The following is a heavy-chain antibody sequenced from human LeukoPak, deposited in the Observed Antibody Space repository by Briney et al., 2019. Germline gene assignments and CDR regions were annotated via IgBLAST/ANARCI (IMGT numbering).Heavy chain of an antibody. V-gene: IGHV5-51*01. CDR1: GYSFTSYW. CDR3: ARSASYLVGHDL. CDR2: ISPGDSDT. J-gene: IGHJ5*02. Sequence: GESLKISCKGSGYSFTSYWIGWVRQMPVKGLEWMGLISPGDSDTRYSPSFQGHVTLSADKSSSTAYLQWSSLKASDSAMYYCARSASYLVGHDLWGQGNLVTVSS. D-gene: IGHD3-10*01.